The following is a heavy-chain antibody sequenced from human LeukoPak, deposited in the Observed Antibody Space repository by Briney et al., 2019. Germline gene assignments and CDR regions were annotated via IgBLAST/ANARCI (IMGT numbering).Heavy chain of an antibody. Sequence: SETLSLTCTVSGGSISSYYWSWIRQPAGKGLEWIGRIYTSGSTNYNPSLKSRVTISVDTSKNQFSLKLSSVTAADTAVYYCARHRRMFTNPTRFDYWGQGTLVTVSS. CDR2: IYTSGST. D-gene: IGHD3-10*02. J-gene: IGHJ4*02. CDR3: ARHRRMFTNPTRFDY. CDR1: GGSISSYY. V-gene: IGHV4-4*07.